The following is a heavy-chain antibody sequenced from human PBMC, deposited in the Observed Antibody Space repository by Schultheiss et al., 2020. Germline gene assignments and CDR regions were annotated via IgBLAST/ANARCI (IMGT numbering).Heavy chain of an antibody. CDR3: ARGERWSHFDY. J-gene: IGHJ4*02. V-gene: IGHV4-4*09. CDR1: GGSLSSYY. Sequence: SETLSLTCTVSGGSLSSYYWSWIRQPPGKRLEWIGYISFSGSTNYNPSLESRVTISEDTSKNQFSLKLSSVTAADTAVYYCARGERWSHFDYWGQGILVTVSS. CDR2: ISFSGST. D-gene: IGHD5-24*01.